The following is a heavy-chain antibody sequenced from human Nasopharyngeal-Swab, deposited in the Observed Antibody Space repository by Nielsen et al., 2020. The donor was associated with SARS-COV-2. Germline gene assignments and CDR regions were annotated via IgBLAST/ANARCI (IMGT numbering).Heavy chain of an antibody. V-gene: IGHV4-34*01. CDR2: INHSGST. CDR3: ARGVRLTRITMGRGPIESVYGMDV. Sequence: SETLSLTCAVYGGSFSGYYWSWIRQPPGKGLEWMGEINHSGSTNYNASLKSRVTISVDTSKNQFSLKLSSVTAADTAVYYRARGVRLTRITMGRGPIESVYGMDVWGQGTTVTVSS. D-gene: IGHD3-10*01. CDR1: GGSFSGYY. J-gene: IGHJ6*02.